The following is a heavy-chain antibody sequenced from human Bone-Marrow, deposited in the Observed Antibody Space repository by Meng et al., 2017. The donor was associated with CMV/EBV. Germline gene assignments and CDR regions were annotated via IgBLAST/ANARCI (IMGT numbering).Heavy chain of an antibody. J-gene: IGHJ4*02. V-gene: IGHV3-30*02. CDR2: IRYDGSNK. D-gene: IGHD6-6*01. CDR3: AKDLYSSSDY. CDR1: GFTFSSYG. Sequence: GGSLRLSCAASGFTFSSYGMHWVRQAPGKGLEWVAFIRYDGSNKYYADSVKGRFTISRGNSKNTLYLQMNSLRAEDTAVYYCAKDLYSSSDYWGQGTLVTVSS.